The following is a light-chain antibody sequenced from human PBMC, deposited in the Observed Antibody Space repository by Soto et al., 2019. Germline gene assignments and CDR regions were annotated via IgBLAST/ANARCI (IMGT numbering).Light chain of an antibody. J-gene: IGKJ4*01. Sequence: EIVLTQSPDTLSLSPGEGATLSCRASQSVGNSFAWYQQKTGQAPRLLIYDASKRATGVPARFSGSGYGTDFTLTIRSLEPEDFAVYSCQQRRNWPLTFGGGTNIEIK. CDR1: QSVGNS. V-gene: IGKV3-11*01. CDR2: DAS. CDR3: QQRRNWPLT.